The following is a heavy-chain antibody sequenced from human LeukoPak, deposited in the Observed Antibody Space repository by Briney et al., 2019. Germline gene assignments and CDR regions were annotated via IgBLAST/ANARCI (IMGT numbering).Heavy chain of an antibody. J-gene: IGHJ4*02. CDR3: ARGNIAVAGTLEY. CDR1: GGSISSYY. Sequence: SEALSLTCTVSGGSISSYYWSWIRQPPGKGLEGIGFIYYSGSTNYNPSLKSRVIISVDTSKNHFSLMLSSVTAADTAVYYCARGNIAVAGTLEYWGQGTLVTVSS. CDR2: IYYSGST. D-gene: IGHD6-13*01. V-gene: IGHV4-59*01.